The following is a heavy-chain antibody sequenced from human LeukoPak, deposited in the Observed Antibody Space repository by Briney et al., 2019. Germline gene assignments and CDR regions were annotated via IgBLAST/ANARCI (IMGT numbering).Heavy chain of an antibody. Sequence: ASVKVSCKASGGTFSSYAISWVRQAPGQGLEWMGGIIPIFGTANYAQKFQGRVTITADESTSTADMALSSLRSEDTAVYYCARVGEGGYGYGDYYFDYWGQGTLVTVSS. D-gene: IGHD5-12*01. V-gene: IGHV1-69*01. CDR1: GGTFSSYA. CDR2: IIPIFGTA. J-gene: IGHJ4*02. CDR3: ARVGEGGYGYGDYYFDY.